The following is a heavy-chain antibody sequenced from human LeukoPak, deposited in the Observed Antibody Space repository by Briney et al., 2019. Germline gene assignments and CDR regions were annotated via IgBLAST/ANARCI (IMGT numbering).Heavy chain of an antibody. Sequence: PGGSPRLSCAVSGFTFSSYGMHWVRQAPGKGLEWMAVISYDGTNKYYADSVKGRFTISRDNSKNTLYLQMNSLGAEDTAVYYCAKDLNYDFWSGLGNWGQGTLVTVSS. CDR1: GFTFSSYG. D-gene: IGHD3-3*01. CDR2: ISYDGTNK. J-gene: IGHJ4*02. CDR3: AKDLNYDFWSGLGN. V-gene: IGHV3-30*18.